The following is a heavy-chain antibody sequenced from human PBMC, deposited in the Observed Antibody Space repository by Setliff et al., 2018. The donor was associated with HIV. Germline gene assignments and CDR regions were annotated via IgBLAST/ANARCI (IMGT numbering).Heavy chain of an antibody. D-gene: IGHD3-3*01. CDR1: GGSISSGSYY. J-gene: IGHJ6*02. CDR3: ARIFGDQGYYYGMDV. V-gene: IGHV4-39*07. Sequence: PSETLSLTCTVSGGSISSGSYYWGWIRQPPGKGLEWIGSIYYSGSTYYNPSLKSRVTISVDTSKKQFSLKLSSVTAADTAVYYCARIFGDQGYYYGMDVWGQGTTVTVSS. CDR2: IYYSGST.